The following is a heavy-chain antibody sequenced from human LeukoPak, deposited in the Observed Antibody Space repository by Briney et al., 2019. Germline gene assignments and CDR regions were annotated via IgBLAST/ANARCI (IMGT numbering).Heavy chain of an antibody. CDR2: INPNSGDT. CDR3: AKPRFGYCSSTNCYSWFDP. CDR1: GYTFTGYY. V-gene: IGHV1-2*02. J-gene: IGHJ5*02. Sequence: ASVKVSCKASGYTFTGYYMHWVRQAPGQGLEWMGWINPNSGDTNYTQKFQGRVTMTRDTSNSTAYMELSRLRSDDTAVYYCAKPRFGYCSSTNCYSWFDPWGKGTLVTVSS. D-gene: IGHD2-2*03.